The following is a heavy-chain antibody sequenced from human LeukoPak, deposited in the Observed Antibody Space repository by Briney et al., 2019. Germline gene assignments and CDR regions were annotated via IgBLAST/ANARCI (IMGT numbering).Heavy chain of an antibody. D-gene: IGHD3-10*01. CDR2: ISYDGSNK. CDR1: GFTFSSYA. CDR3: AKNPLGYYGSGSYFDY. V-gene: IGHV3-30-3*01. J-gene: IGHJ4*02. Sequence: PGGSLRLSCAASGFTFSSYAMHWVRQAPGKGLEWVAVISYDGSNKYYADSVKGRFTISRDNSKNTLYLQMNSLRAEDTAVYYCAKNPLGYYGSGSYFDYWGQGTLVTVSS.